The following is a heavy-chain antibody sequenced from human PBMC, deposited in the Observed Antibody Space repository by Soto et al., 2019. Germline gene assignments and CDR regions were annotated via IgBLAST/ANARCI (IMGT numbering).Heavy chain of an antibody. D-gene: IGHD2-21*02. CDR2: ISGSGGST. CDR1: GFTSSSYA. V-gene: IGHV3-23*01. Sequence: LRLSCAASGFTSSSYAMSWVRQAPGKGLEWVSAISGSGGSTYYADSVKGRFTISRDNSKNTLYLQMSSLRAEDTAVYYCAKDRLATAYCGGDCYSVDYFDYWGQGTLVTVSS. CDR3: AKDRLATAYCGGDCYSVDYFDY. J-gene: IGHJ4*02.